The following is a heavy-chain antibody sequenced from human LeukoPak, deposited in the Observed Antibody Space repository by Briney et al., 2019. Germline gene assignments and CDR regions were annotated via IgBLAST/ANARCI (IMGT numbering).Heavy chain of an antibody. D-gene: IGHD6-13*01. CDR2: INPNSGGT. Sequence: ASVKVSCKASGYTFTSYDINWVRQAPGQGLEWMGWINPNSGGTNYAQKFQGRVTMTRDTSISTAYMELSRLRSDDTAVYYCARGESSWYGRQEGFFDYWGQGTLVTVSS. CDR1: GYTFTSYD. V-gene: IGHV1-2*02. CDR3: ARGESSWYGRQEGFFDY. J-gene: IGHJ4*02.